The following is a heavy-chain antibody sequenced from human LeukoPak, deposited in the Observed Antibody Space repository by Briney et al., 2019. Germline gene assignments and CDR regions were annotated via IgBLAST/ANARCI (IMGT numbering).Heavy chain of an antibody. D-gene: IGHD4-17*01. CDR1: GFTFSSYA. CDR3: ARGDDYGDYWGLY. V-gene: IGHV3-30-3*01. Sequence: GGSLRLSCAASGFTFSSYAMHWVRQAPGKGLEWVAVISYDGSNKYYAGSVKGRFTISRDNSKNTLYLQMNSLRAEDTAVYYCARGDDYGDYWGLYWGQGTLVTVSS. CDR2: ISYDGSNK. J-gene: IGHJ4*02.